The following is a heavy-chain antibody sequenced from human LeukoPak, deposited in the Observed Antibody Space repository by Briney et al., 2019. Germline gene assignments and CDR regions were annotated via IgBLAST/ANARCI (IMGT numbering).Heavy chain of an antibody. V-gene: IGHV3-72*01. CDR3: ARAEVGTTLD. Sequence: PGGSLRLSCAASGFTFSDHYMDWVRQPPGKGLEWVGRSRNKANSHTTEYAASVKGRFTISRGDSKNSLYLQMNSLKTEDTAVYYCARAEVGTTLDWGQGTLVTISS. CDR1: GFTFSDHY. D-gene: IGHD1-14*01. J-gene: IGHJ4*02. CDR2: SRNKANSHTT.